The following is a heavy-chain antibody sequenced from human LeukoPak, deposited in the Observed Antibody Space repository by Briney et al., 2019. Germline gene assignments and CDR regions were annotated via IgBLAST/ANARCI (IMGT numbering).Heavy chain of an antibody. D-gene: IGHD3-16*01. J-gene: IGHJ5*02. V-gene: IGHV4-59*01. CDR2: IYYSGST. Sequence: SETLSLTCTVSGGSISSYYWSWIRQPPWKGLEWIGYIYYSGSTNYNPSLKSRVTISVDTSKNQFSLKLSSVTAADTAVYYCARDPTLGWFDPWGQGTLVTVSS. CDR3: ARDPTLGWFDP. CDR1: GGSISSYY.